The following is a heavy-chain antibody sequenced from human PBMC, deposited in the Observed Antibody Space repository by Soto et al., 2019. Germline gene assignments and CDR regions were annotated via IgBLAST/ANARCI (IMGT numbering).Heavy chain of an antibody. V-gene: IGHV3-30-3*01. CDR3: ARGGHPQLWSSLPFDY. CDR2: ISYDGNNK. CDR1: GFTFSTYA. Sequence: GGSLRLSCAASGFTFSTYAMHWVRQAPGKGLEWVAVISYDGNNKYYADSVKGRFTISRDNSENTLYLQMNSLRAEDTAMYYCARGGHPQLWSSLPFDYWGQGTLVTVSS. D-gene: IGHD5-18*01. J-gene: IGHJ4*02.